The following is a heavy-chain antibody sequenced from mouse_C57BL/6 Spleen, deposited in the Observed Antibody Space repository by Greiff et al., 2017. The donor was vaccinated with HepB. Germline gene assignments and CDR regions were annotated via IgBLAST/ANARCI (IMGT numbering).Heavy chain of an antibody. CDR2: IYPGDGDT. CDR3: ARERGTWYFGV. D-gene: IGHD3-3*01. V-gene: IGHV1-80*01. J-gene: IGHJ1*03. Sequence: VQRVESGAELVKPGASVKISCKASGYAFSSYWMNWVKQRPGKGLEWIGQIYPGDGDTNYNGKFKGKATLTADKSSSTAYMQLSSLTSEDSAVYFCARERGTWYFGVWGTGTTVTVSS. CDR1: GYAFSSYW.